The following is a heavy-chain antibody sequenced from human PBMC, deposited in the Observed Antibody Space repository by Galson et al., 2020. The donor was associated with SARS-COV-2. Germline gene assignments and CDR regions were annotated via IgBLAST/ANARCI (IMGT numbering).Heavy chain of an antibody. CDR1: GASVNSGSYY. CDR3: TRGPITIFGVGSVCDY. Sequence: SETLSLTCTVSGASVNSGSYYWSWIRQPPGKGLEWLGYIYNSGSTNYNPSPKSRVTISVVTSKNHFSLKLSSVTAADTAVYYCTRGPITIFGVGSVCDYWGQGTLVTVSS. CDR2: IYNSGST. D-gene: IGHD3-3*01. J-gene: IGHJ4*02. V-gene: IGHV4-61*01.